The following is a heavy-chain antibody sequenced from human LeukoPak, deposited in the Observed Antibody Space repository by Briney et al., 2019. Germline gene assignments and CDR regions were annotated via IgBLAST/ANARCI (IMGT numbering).Heavy chain of an antibody. CDR2: IDSTSTYI. CDR1: GFTFSSYS. V-gene: IGHV3-21*04. D-gene: IGHD1-26*01. J-gene: IGHJ4*02. CDR3: ARDSLVGSTTPVFDY. Sequence: GGSLRLSYAASGFTFSSYSMNWVRQAPGKGLEWVSSIDSTSTYIYYADSVKGRFTISRDNAKNSLYLQMDSLRAEDTAVYYCARDSLVGSTTPVFDYWGQGTLVTVSS.